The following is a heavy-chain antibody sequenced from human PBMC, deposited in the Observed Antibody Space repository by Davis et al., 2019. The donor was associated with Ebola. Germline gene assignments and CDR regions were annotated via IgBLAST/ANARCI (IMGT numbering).Heavy chain of an antibody. D-gene: IGHD5-12*01. CDR2: ISGDGGST. CDR3: AKDKVMSGYEYYYYYYGMDV. CDR1: GFTFDDYA. J-gene: IGHJ6*02. Sequence: GESLKISCAASGFTFDDYAMHWVRQAPGKGLEWVSLISGDGGSTYYADSVKGRFTISRANSKNSLYLQMNSLRTEDTALYYCAKDKVMSGYEYYYYYYGMDVWGQGTTVTVSS. V-gene: IGHV3-43*02.